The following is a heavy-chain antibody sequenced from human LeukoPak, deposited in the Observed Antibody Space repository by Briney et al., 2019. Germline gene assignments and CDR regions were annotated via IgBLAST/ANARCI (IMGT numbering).Heavy chain of an antibody. CDR2: ISWNSGSI. D-gene: IGHD6-13*01. Sequence: GGSLRLSCAASGFTFDDYAMHWVRHAPGKGLEWVSGISWNSGSIGYADSVKGRFTISRDNAKNSLYLQMNSLRAEGTALYYCAKVPGYSSSSGWYFDLWGRGTLVTVSS. CDR3: AKVPGYSSSSGWYFDL. V-gene: IGHV3-9*01. J-gene: IGHJ2*01. CDR1: GFTFDDYA.